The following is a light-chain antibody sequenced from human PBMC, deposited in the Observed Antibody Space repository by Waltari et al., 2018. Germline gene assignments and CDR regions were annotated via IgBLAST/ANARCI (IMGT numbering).Light chain of an antibody. J-gene: IGLJ3*02. CDR1: GSNIGAGPA. V-gene: IGLV1-40*01. Sequence: QSVLTQPPSVSGAPGQRVTISCTGSGSNIGAGPAVPWYPQLPRAAPKLLIYGSTSRPLGVPARFFGSTSGTSASLAITGLQAEDEADYYCQSYDTSLSVVFGGGTKLTVL. CDR3: QSYDTSLSVV. CDR2: GST.